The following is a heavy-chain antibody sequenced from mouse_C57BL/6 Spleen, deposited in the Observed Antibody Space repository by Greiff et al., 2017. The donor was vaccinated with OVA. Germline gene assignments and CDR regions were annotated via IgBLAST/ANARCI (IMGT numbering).Heavy chain of an antibody. CDR2: INPNNGGT. CDR1: GYTFTDYN. V-gene: IGHV1-22*01. J-gene: IGHJ4*01. CDR3: ARGGYGSSSYYAMDY. D-gene: IGHD1-1*01. Sequence: EVKLQESGPELVKPGASVKMSCKASGYTFTDYNMHWVKQSHGKSLEWIGYINPNNGGTSYNQKFKGKATLTVNKSSSTAYMELRSLTSEDSAVYYCARGGYGSSSYYAMDYWGQGTSVTVSS.